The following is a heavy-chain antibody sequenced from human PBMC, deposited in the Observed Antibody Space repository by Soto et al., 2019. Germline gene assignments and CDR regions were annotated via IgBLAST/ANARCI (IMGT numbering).Heavy chain of an antibody. D-gene: IGHD3-3*01. Sequence: SVKVSCKASGGTFSSYAISWVRQAPGQGLEWMGGIIPIFGTANYAQKFQGRVTITADKSTSTAYMELSSLRSEDTAVYYCAREGRPSSVFGVVITNWFDPWGQGTLVTVSS. CDR2: IIPIFGTA. CDR3: AREGRPSSVFGVVITNWFDP. V-gene: IGHV1-69*06. J-gene: IGHJ5*02. CDR1: GGTFSSYA.